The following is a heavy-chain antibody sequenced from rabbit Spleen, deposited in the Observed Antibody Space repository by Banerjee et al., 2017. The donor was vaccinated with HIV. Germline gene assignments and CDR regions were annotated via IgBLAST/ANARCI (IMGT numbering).Heavy chain of an antibody. CDR1: GFSFSGGYD. Sequence: QSLEESGGGLVQPEGSLALTCKASGFSFSGGYDMCWVRQAPGKGLEWIACINSGSSGITHYANWAKGRFTISKTSSTTVTLQVTSLTAADTATYFCASDVRWGQGTLVTVS. J-gene: IGHJ4*01. V-gene: IGHV1S40*01. CDR3: ASDVR. CDR2: INSGSSGIT.